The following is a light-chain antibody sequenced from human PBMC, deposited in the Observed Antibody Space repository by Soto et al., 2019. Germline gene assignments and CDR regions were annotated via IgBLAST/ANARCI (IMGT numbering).Light chain of an antibody. Sequence: QSVLTQPASVSWSTGQSITIPCDGTSSDVGGYTYVSWYQQHPGKAPKLMIYDVSNRPSGVSNRFSGSKSGNTASLTISGLQAEDEADYYCTSYTSSSTPYVFGGGTKVTVL. J-gene: IGLJ1*01. V-gene: IGLV2-14*01. CDR2: DVS. CDR1: SSDVGGYTY. CDR3: TSYTSSSTPYV.